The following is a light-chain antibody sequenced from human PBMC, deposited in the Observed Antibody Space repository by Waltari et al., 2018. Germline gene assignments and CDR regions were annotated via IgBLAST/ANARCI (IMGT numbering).Light chain of an antibody. V-gene: IGLV6-57*03. J-gene: IGLJ3*02. Sequence: FMLTQPHSVSESPGKTVTISCPRISGSIAHNYIQWYQQRPGRVPTTVIYEDDQRPSGVPDRFSGAIDRSSNSASLTISGLTTEDEADYYCQSYDSDNPWVFGGGTKLTVL. CDR1: SGSIAHNY. CDR2: EDD. CDR3: QSYDSDNPWV.